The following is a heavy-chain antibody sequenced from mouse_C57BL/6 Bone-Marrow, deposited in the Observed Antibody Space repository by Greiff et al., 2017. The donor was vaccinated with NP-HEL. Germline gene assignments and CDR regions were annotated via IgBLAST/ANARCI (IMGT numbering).Heavy chain of an antibody. CDR2: ISDGGSYT. Sequence: EVNLVESGGGLVKPGGSLKLSCAASGFTFSSYAMSWVRQTPEKRLEWVATISDGGSYTYYPDNVKGRFTISRDNAKNNLYLQMSHLKSEDTAMYYCAREGYFDYWGQGTTLTVSS. CDR1: GFTFSSYA. CDR3: AREGYFDY. V-gene: IGHV5-4*01. J-gene: IGHJ2*01.